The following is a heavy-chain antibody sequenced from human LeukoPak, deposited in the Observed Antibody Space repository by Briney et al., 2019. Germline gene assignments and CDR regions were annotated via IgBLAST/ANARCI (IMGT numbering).Heavy chain of an antibody. CDR3: ARGPNSNWSGLDF. J-gene: IGHJ4*02. CDR1: GFTFSSYW. D-gene: IGHD6-6*01. V-gene: IGHV3-74*01. CDR2: INSDGSST. Sequence: GSLGLSCAASGFTFSSYWMHWVRQAPGKGLVWVSRINSDGSSTSYADSVKGRFTISRDNAKNTLYLQVNNLRAEDTAVYYCARGPNSNWSGLDFWGQGTLLTVSS.